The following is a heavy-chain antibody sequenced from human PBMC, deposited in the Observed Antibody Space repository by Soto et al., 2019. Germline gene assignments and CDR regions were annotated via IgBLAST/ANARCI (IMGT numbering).Heavy chain of an antibody. V-gene: IGHV3-23*01. CDR2: IIGSSTST. CDR3: AKDPSPGFAIENYFDY. CDR1: GFTFSSYA. D-gene: IGHD3-10*01. Sequence: EVQLSGSGGGLVQPGGSLRLSCAASGFTFSSYAMSWVLQAPGKGLEWVSAIIGSSTSTYYADSVKGRFTISRDNSKNTLYLQMNSLIAEDTAVYYCAKDPSPGFAIENYFDYWGQGTRVTGSS. J-gene: IGHJ4*02.